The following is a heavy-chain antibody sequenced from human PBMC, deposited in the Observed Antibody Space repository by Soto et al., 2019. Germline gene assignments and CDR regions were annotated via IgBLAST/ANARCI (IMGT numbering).Heavy chain of an antibody. CDR3: AREGYCSSTTCHYGMDV. CDR1: GFTFSDYY. V-gene: IGHV3-11*06. CDR2: ISSSNNYI. D-gene: IGHD2-2*01. Sequence: QVQLMESGGGLVKPGGSLRLSCAASGFTFSDYYMSWIRQAPGKGLEWVTFISSSNNYIQYADSVKGRFTVSRDNAKNSLFLQMNSLRAEDTAVYYCAREGYCSSTTCHYGMDVWGQGTTVTVSS. J-gene: IGHJ6*02.